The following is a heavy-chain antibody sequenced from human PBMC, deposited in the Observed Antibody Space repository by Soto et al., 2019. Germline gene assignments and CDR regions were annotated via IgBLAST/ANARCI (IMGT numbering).Heavy chain of an antibody. CDR2: ISYDGSNK. Sequence: QVQLVESGGGVVQPGRSLRLSCAASGFTFSSYAMHWVRQAPGKGLEWVAVISYDGSNKYYADSVKGRFTISRDNSKNTLYLQMNSLRAEDTAVYYCARGGGTGYYSSTSCNWFDPWGQGTLVTVSS. J-gene: IGHJ5*02. D-gene: IGHD2-2*03. CDR1: GFTFSSYA. CDR3: ARGGGTGYYSSTSCNWFDP. V-gene: IGHV3-30-3*01.